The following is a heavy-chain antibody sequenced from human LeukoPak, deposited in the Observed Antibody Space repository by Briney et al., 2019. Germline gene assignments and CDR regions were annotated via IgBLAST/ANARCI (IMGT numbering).Heavy chain of an antibody. CDR3: ARGYDYYYYMDV. CDR2: INPNGGGT. J-gene: IGHJ6*03. D-gene: IGHD3-16*01. Sequence: GASVKVSCKASGYTFTSYYMHWVRQAPGQGLEWMGIINPNGGGTTYAQKFQGRVTMTRDMSTSTVYMDLSSLRYEDTAVYYCARGYDYYYYMDVWGKGTTVTVSS. CDR1: GYTFTSYY. V-gene: IGHV1-46*01.